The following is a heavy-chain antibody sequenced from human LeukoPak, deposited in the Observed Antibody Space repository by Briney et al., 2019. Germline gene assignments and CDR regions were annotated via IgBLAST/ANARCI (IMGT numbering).Heavy chain of an antibody. J-gene: IGHJ6*03. Sequence: GGSLRLSCAASGFTFSTYEMIWVRQAPGKGLEWISYISSTGSTIYYADSVKGRFTISRDNAKNTLYLQMNSLRAEDTAVYYCARDRRLWNMDVWGTGTTVTISS. CDR2: ISSTGSTI. D-gene: IGHD4/OR15-4a*01. CDR3: ARDRRLWNMDV. V-gene: IGHV3-48*03. CDR1: GFTFSTYE.